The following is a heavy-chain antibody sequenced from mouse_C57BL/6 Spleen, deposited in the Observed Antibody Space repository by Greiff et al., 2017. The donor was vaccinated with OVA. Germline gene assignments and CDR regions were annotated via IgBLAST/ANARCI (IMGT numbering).Heavy chain of an antibody. CDR3: ARSYGYDTDWYFDV. V-gene: IGHV1-59*01. Sequence: VQLQQPGAELVRPGPSVKLSCKASGYTFTSYWMHWVKQRPGQGLEWIGVIDPSDSYTNYNQKFKGKATLTVDTSSSTAYMQLSSLTSEDSAVYYCARSYGYDTDWYFDVWGTGTTVTVSS. CDR2: IDPSDSYT. D-gene: IGHD2-2*01. CDR1: GYTFTSYW. J-gene: IGHJ1*03.